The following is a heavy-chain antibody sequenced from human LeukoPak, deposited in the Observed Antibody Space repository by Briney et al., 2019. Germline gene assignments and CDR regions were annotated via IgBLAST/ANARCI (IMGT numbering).Heavy chain of an antibody. D-gene: IGHD3-10*01. CDR1: GYSFADYY. CDR3: ATNILVRDIINWFDP. CDR2: IKPNSGDT. J-gene: IGHJ5*02. Sequence: GASVKVSCKASGYSFADYYMHWVRQAPGQGLEWMGWIKPNSGDTGSAQKFQGRVIMTRDTSTGTAYMELSSLRYDDTAVYYCATNILVRDIINWFDPWGQGTLVTVSS. V-gene: IGHV1-2*02.